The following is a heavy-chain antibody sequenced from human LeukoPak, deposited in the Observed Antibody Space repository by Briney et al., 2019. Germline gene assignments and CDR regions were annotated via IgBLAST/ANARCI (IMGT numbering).Heavy chain of an antibody. CDR3: ARDRGYSYGSFDY. CDR1: GFAVSSNY. V-gene: IGHV3-53*01. CDR2: IYSGGST. Sequence: GGSLRLSCAASGFAVSSNYMSWVRQAPGQGLEWVSVIYSGGSTYYADSVKGRFTISRDNSKNTLYLQMNSLRAEDTDVYYCARDRGYSYGSFDYWGQGTLVTVSS. J-gene: IGHJ4*02. D-gene: IGHD5-18*01.